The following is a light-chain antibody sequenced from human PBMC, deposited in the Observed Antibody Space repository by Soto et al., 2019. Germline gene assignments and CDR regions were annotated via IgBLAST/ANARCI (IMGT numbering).Light chain of an antibody. J-gene: IGLJ2*01. CDR2: GNS. CDR3: QSYDSSLRNVI. V-gene: IGLV1-40*01. Sequence: QSVLTQPPSVSGAPGQGVTISCTGGSSNIGANYDVHWYEQLPGTAPKVLIYGNSNRPSGVPDRFSGSKSGTSASLAITVLHVEHEADYYSQSYDSSLRNVIFGGGTKLTVL. CDR1: SSNIGANYD.